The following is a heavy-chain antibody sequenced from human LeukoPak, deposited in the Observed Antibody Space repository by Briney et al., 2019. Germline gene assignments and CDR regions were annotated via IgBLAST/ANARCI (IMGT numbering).Heavy chain of an antibody. CDR2: IRYDGSNK. CDR1: GFTFSSYG. D-gene: IGHD1-7*01. V-gene: IGHV3-30*02. Sequence: GGSLRLSCAASGFTFSSYGMHWVRQAPGKGLERVAFIRYDGSNKYYADSVKGRFTISRDNSKNTLYLQMNSLRAEDTAVYYCAKEAITGTGDYYYMDVWGKGTTVTVSS. J-gene: IGHJ6*03. CDR3: AKEAITGTGDYYYMDV.